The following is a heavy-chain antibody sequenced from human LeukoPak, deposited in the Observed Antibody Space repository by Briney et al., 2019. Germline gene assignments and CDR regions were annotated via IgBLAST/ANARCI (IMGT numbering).Heavy chain of an antibody. CDR1: GGSISSYY. Sequence: SETLSLTCTVSGGSISSYYWSWIRQPPGKGLEWIGYIYYSGSTNYNPSLKSRVTISVDTSKNQFSLKLSSVTAADTAVYYCARSPDFTYFDYWGQGTLVTVSS. J-gene: IGHJ4*02. D-gene: IGHD1-14*01. CDR3: ARSPDFTYFDY. CDR2: IYYSGST. V-gene: IGHV4-59*01.